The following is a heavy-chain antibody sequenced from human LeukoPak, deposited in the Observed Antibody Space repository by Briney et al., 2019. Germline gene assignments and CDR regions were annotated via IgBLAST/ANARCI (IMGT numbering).Heavy chain of an antibody. J-gene: IGHJ6*02. D-gene: IGHD4-17*01. V-gene: IGHV1-18*01. CDR3: ARDGDYDPYYYGMDV. Sequence: ASVKVSCKASGYTFTSYGISWVRQAPGQGLEWVGWISAYNGNTNYAQKLQGRVTMTTDTSTSTAYMELRSLRSDDTAVYYCARDGDYDPYYYGMDVWGQGTTVTVSS. CDR2: ISAYNGNT. CDR1: GYTFTSYG.